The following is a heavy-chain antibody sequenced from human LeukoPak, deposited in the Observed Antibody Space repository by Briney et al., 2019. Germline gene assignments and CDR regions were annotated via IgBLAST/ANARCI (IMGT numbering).Heavy chain of an antibody. J-gene: IGHJ6*03. CDR3: ARGRMVRAYYYMDV. V-gene: IGHV1-2*02. CDR1: GYTFTGYY. D-gene: IGHD3-10*01. CDR2: INPNSGGT. Sequence: GASVKVSCKASGYTFTGYYMHWVRQAPGQGLEWMGWINPNSGGTNYAQKFQGRVTMTRDTSISTAYMELSRLRFDDTAVYYCARGRMVRAYYYMDVWGKGTTVTVSS.